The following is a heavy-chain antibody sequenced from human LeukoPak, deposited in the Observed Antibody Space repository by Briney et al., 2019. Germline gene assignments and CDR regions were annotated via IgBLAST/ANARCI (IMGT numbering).Heavy chain of an antibody. CDR3: AKVASCGGDCYHSYYYYYYMDV. V-gene: IGHV3-23*01. CDR1: GFTFSSYA. CDR2: ISGSGGST. J-gene: IGHJ6*03. D-gene: IGHD2-21*01. Sequence: GGSLRLSCAASGFTFSSYAMSWVRQAPGKGLEWVSAISGSGGSTYYADSVKGRFTISRDNSKNTLYLQMNSLRAEDTAVYYCAKVASCGGDCYHSYYYYYYMDVWGKGTTVTVSS.